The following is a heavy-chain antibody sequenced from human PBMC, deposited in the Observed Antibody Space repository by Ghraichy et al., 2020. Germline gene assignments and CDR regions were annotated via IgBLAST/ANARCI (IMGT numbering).Heavy chain of an antibody. J-gene: IGHJ4*02. V-gene: IGHV3-21*01. CDR2: IGSGRTFM. CDR3: ATTQTRTTSGASDS. D-gene: IGHD1-1*01. Sequence: GSLRLSCAASGFTFSAYTMSWVRQPPGRGLEWVSSIGSGRTFMYYADSVRGRFTISRDDTKKSLYLQMNVLRVEDTAIYYCATTQTRTTSGASDSWGQGTLVTVSS. CDR1: GFTFSAYT.